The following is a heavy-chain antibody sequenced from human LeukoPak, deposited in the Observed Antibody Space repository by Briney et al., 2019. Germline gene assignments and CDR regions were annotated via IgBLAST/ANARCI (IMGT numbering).Heavy chain of an antibody. Sequence: PGGSLRLSCAASGFTFSSYAMHWVRQAPGKGLEWVAVISYDGSNKYYADSVKGRFTISRDNSKNTLYLQMNSFRPEDTAVYYCARAGCSSTTCYYDYWGQGTLVTVSS. D-gene: IGHD2-2*01. CDR2: ISYDGSNK. J-gene: IGHJ4*02. CDR1: GFTFSSYA. V-gene: IGHV3-30-3*01. CDR3: ARAGCSSTTCYYDY.